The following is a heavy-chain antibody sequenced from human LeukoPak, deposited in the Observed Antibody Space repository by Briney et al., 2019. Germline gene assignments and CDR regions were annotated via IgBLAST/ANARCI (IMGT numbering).Heavy chain of an antibody. J-gene: IGHJ3*01. D-gene: IGHD4-11*01. V-gene: IGHV3-7*01. CDR3: ARALQSAFDV. Sequence: GGSLRLSCAASGFTLSSYWMNWVRQAPGKGLEWVANTKQDGSEKHYVDSVKGRFIISRDNAKNSLYLQMNSLRAEDTAVYYCARALQSAFDVWGQGTTVIVSP. CDR2: TKQDGSEK. CDR1: GFTLSSYW.